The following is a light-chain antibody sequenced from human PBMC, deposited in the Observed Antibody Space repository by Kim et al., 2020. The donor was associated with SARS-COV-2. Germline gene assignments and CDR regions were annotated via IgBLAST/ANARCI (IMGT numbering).Light chain of an antibody. V-gene: IGKV3D-7*01. J-gene: IGKJ2*01. CDR1: QSVSSSY. CDR2: GTS. Sequence: PGERVTLSCRASQSVSSSYLTWYQQKPGQAPRLLIYGTSTRATSIPARFSGSGSGTDFTLTISSLQPEDFAVYYCQQDYNLPHTFGQGTKLEI. CDR3: QQDYNLPHT.